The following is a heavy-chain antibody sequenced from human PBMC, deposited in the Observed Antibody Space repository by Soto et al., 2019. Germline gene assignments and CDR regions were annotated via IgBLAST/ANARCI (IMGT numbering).Heavy chain of an antibody. J-gene: IGHJ4*02. CDR1: GYSISSGYY. Sequence: SETLSLTCAVSGYSISSGYYWGWIRQPPGKGLEWIGSIYHSGSTYYNPSLKSRVTISVDTSKNQFSLKLSSVTAADTAVYYCNGDLVGEHFTDYWGQGTLVTVSS. CDR2: IYHSGST. D-gene: IGHD3-10*01. CDR3: NGDLVGEHFTDY. V-gene: IGHV4-38-2*01.